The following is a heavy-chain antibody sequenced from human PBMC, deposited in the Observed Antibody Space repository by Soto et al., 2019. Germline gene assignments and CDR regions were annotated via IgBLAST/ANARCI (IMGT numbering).Heavy chain of an antibody. D-gene: IGHD1-26*01. CDR1: GFSLSTTAVG. Sequence: KESGPTLVKPTQTLTLTCTFSGFSLSTTAVGVGWIRQSPGKALEWLALIYWDDDKRYNPSLKSRLTITKDTSKNQVVLTMANMGPVDTATYYCAHRRSAEYFQHWGQGTLVTVSS. V-gene: IGHV2-5*02. CDR2: IYWDDDK. J-gene: IGHJ1*01. CDR3: AHRRSAEYFQH.